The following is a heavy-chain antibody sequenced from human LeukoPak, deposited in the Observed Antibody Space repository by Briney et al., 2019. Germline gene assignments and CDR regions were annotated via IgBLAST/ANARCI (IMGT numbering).Heavy chain of an antibody. CDR2: ISSSSSYI. CDR3: ARDSGYSSSWYTRYYFDY. Sequence: GGSLRLSCAASGFTFSSYAMSWVRQAPGKGLEWVSSISSSSSYIYYADSVKGRFTISRDNAKNSLYLQMNSLRAEDTAVYYCARDSGYSSSWYTRYYFDYWGQGTLVTVSS. J-gene: IGHJ4*02. V-gene: IGHV3-21*01. CDR1: GFTFSSYA. D-gene: IGHD6-13*01.